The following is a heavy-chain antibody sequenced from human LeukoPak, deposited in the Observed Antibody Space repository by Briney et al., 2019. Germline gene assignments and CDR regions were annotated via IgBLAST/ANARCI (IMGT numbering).Heavy chain of an antibody. Sequence: ASVKVSCKASGYTFTGNFMHWVRQAPGQGLEWMGWINPNSGGTNYAQKFQGRVTMTRDTSISTAYMELSRLKSDDTAVYYCARERLNSSSWYARWFDPWGQGTLVTVSS. J-gene: IGHJ5*02. D-gene: IGHD6-13*01. CDR3: ARERLNSSSWYARWFDP. CDR1: GYTFTGNF. V-gene: IGHV1-2*02. CDR2: INPNSGGT.